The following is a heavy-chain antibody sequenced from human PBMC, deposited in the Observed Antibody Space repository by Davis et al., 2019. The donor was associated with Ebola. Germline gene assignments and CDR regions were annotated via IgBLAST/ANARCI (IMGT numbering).Heavy chain of an antibody. J-gene: IGHJ4*02. CDR3: AELHSSASHI. V-gene: IGHV3-23*01. CDR2: ITSGDGA. CDR1: GFTFGSYA. D-gene: IGHD6-6*01. Sequence: GESLKISCVASGFTFGSYAMNWVRLVPGEGLEWVSSITSGDGAHYAGSVKGRFTISRDNSKDTLFLEMNSLRAEDTALYYCAELHSSASHIWGQGTLVTVSP.